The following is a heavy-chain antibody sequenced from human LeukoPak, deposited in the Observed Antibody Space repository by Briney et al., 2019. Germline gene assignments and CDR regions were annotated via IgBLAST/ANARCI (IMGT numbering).Heavy chain of an antibody. Sequence: PGGSLRLSCAASGFTFSSYWMHWVRQAPGKGLVWVSRINSDGSSTSYADSVKGRFTISRDNAKNTLYLQMNSLRAEDTAVYYCARGTPYDILTGYYNPGDYWGQETLVTVSS. CDR1: GFTFSSYW. CDR2: INSDGSST. CDR3: ARGTPYDILTGYYNPGDY. V-gene: IGHV3-74*01. J-gene: IGHJ4*02. D-gene: IGHD3-9*01.